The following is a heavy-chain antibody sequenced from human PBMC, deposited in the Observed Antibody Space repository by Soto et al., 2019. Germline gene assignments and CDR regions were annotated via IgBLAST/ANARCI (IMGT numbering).Heavy chain of an antibody. CDR3: ARLPCADHGDIFAP. D-gene: IGHD5-12*01. V-gene: IGHV4-31*02. J-gene: IGHJ5*02. CDR1: GASVSSGGYF. Sequence: SETLSLTCSVSGASVSSGGYFWTWIRQLPGKGLEWIGYIYSSGATHYNPSLQSRVSISLDTSKNQFSLKLSSVTAADTAVYYFARLPCADHGDIFAPSGQGTLV. CDR2: IYSSGAT.